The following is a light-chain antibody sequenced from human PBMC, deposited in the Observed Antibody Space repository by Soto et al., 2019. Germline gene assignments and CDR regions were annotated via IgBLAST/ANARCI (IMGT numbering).Light chain of an antibody. CDR2: GGS. V-gene: IGKV3-20*01. Sequence: EIVLTQSPGTLSLSPGERATLSCRASQSVSSSYSAWYQQKPGQAPRLLIYGGSSRASGIPDRFSGSGSGTDFTLTISRLEPEDFAVYYCQQYVSSPVTFGGGTKVEIK. CDR1: QSVSSSY. CDR3: QQYVSSPVT. J-gene: IGKJ4*01.